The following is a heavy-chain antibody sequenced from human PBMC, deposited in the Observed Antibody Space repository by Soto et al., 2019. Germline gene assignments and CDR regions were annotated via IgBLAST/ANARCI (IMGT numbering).Heavy chain of an antibody. D-gene: IGHD4-17*01. CDR2: INPHSGDT. J-gene: IGHJ6*02. Sequence: QVQLVQSGAEVKKPGASVKVSYVASGYTFTDHYIHWVRQAPGQGLEWMGWINPHSGDTIYAQEFQGRVTLTRDTSISTAYMELSRLRSDDTAVYYCARGRTVNFYGMDVWGQGTTVTVSS. CDR3: ARGRTVNFYGMDV. CDR1: GYTFTDHY. V-gene: IGHV1-2*02.